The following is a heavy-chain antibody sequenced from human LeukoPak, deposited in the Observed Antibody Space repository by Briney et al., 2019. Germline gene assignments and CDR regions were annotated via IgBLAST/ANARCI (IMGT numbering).Heavy chain of an antibody. J-gene: IGHJ6*02. V-gene: IGHV4-61*08. CDR1: GGSVSSGDYY. CDR2: IYHSGST. CDR3: ARQGHKLTLVDYYGMDV. Sequence: SETLSLTCTVSGGSVSSGDYYWSWIRQPPGKGLEWIGYIYHSGSTNYNPSLKSRVTILVDRSKNQFSLKLSSVTAADTAVYYCARQGHKLTLVDYYGMDVWGQGTTVTVSS. D-gene: IGHD1-26*01.